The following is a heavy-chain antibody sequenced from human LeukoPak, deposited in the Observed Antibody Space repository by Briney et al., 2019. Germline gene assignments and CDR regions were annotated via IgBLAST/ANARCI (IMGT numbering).Heavy chain of an antibody. J-gene: IGHJ2*01. CDR1: GFTFSSYA. V-gene: IGHV3-30*04. CDR2: ISYDGSNK. CDR3: ARADCSGGSCYSGYFDL. D-gene: IGHD2-15*01. Sequence: PGGSLRLSCAASGFTFSSYAMHWVRQAPGKGLEWVAVISYDGSNKYYADSVKGRFTISRDNPKNTLYLQMNSLRAEDTAVYYCARADCSGGSCYSGYFDLWGRGTLVTVSS.